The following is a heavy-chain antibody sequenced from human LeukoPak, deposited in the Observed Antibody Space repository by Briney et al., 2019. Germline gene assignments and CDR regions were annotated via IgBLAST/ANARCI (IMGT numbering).Heavy chain of an antibody. V-gene: IGHV1-46*01. D-gene: IGHD2/OR15-2a*01. J-gene: IGHJ4*02. CDR3: ARSSMTHRLHY. CDR2: INPSGGST. CDR1: GYTFTSYG. Sequence: ASVKVSCKASGYTFTSYGISWVRQAPGQGLEWMGIINPSGGSTSYAQKFQGRVTMTRDMSTSTVYMELSSLRSEDTAVYYCARSSMTHRLHYWGQGTLVTVSS.